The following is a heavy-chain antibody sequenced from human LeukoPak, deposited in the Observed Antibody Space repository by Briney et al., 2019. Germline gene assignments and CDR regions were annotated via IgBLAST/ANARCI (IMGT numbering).Heavy chain of an antibody. J-gene: IGHJ4*02. CDR1: GFTFSSYW. V-gene: IGHV3-7*01. CDR2: IKQDGSEK. Sequence: GGSLRLSCAASGFTFSSYWMNWVRQAPGKGLEWVANIKQDGSEKYYVDSVKGRFTISRDNAKNSLYLQMNSLRAEDTAVYYCASAYEVKGFDYWGQGTLVTVSS. CDR3: ASAYEVKGFDY. D-gene: IGHD3-22*01.